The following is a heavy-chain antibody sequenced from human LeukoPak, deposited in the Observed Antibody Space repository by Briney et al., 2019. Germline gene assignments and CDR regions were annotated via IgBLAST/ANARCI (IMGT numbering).Heavy chain of an antibody. D-gene: IGHD2-15*01. J-gene: IGHJ6*03. Sequence: SETLSLTCTVSGDSISSSSSYWGWIRQPPGEGLEWIGSIYYTGSTYYNPSLQSRVTISVDTSKNQFSLKLNSVTAADTAVYYCASFYCSGGSCYQYFSYYYMDVWGKGTTVTISS. V-gene: IGHV4-39*01. CDR3: ASFYCSGGSCYQYFSYYYMDV. CDR1: GDSISSSSSY. CDR2: IYYTGST.